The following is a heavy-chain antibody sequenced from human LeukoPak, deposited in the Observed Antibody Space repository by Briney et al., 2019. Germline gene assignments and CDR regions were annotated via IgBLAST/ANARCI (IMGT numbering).Heavy chain of an antibody. CDR1: GYTFTSYG. Sequence: ASVKVSCKASGYTFTSYGISWVRQAPGQGLEWMGWISAYNGNTNYAQKLQGRVTMTTDTSTSTAYMELRSLRSDDTAVYYCARDLVWRYGDYHYYYMDVWGKGTTVTVSS. D-gene: IGHD4-17*01. J-gene: IGHJ6*03. V-gene: IGHV1-18*01. CDR2: ISAYNGNT. CDR3: ARDLVWRYGDYHYYYMDV.